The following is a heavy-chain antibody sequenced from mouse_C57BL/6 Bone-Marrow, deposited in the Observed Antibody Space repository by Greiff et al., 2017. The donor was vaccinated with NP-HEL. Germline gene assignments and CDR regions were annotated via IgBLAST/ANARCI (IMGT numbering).Heavy chain of an antibody. CDR3: AREEAYGSSGY. Sequence: QVQLQQPGAELVMPGASVKLSCKASGYTFTSYWMHWVKQRPGQGLEWIGEIDPSDSYTNYNHKFKGKSTLTVDKSSSTAYMQLSSLTSEDSAVYYCAREEAYGSSGYWGQGTTLTVSS. CDR2: IDPSDSYT. V-gene: IGHV1-69*01. J-gene: IGHJ2*01. CDR1: GYTFTSYW. D-gene: IGHD1-1*01.